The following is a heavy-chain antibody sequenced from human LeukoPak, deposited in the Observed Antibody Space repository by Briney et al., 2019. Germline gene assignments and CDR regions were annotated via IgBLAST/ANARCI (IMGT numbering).Heavy chain of an antibody. V-gene: IGHV1-18*01. D-gene: IGHD4-17*01. CDR1: GYTFTSYG. CDR3: AREGDYGDPPGY. Sequence: ASMKVSCKASGYTFTSYGISWVRQAPGQGLEWMGWISAYNGNTNYAQKLQGRVTMTTDTSTGTAYMELRSLRSDDTAVYYCAREGDYGDPPGYWGQGTLVTVSS. CDR2: ISAYNGNT. J-gene: IGHJ4*02.